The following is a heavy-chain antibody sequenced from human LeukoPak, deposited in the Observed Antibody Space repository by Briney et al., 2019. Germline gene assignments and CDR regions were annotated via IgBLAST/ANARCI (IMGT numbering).Heavy chain of an antibody. CDR3: TTSVSEGDEDGILTGFNY. V-gene: IGHV1-3*01. Sequence: ASVKVSCKASGYIFTTSAIYWVRQAPGQRPEWMGWINAGNGNTKYSQKFQDRVSLTRDTSASAAYMELSRLTPEDTAVYYCTTSVSEGDEDGILTGFNYWGQGTLVTVSS. J-gene: IGHJ4*02. CDR2: INAGNGNT. D-gene: IGHD3-9*01. CDR1: GYIFTTSA.